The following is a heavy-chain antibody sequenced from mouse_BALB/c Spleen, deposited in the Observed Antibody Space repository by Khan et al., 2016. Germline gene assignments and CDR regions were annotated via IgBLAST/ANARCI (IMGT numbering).Heavy chain of an antibody. V-gene: IGHV1-7*01. Sequence: QVQLKQSGAELAKPGASVKMSCKASGYTFTSYWMHWVKQRPGQGLEWIGYINPSTGYTEYNQKFKDKATLTADKSSSTAYMQLRSLTTEDSAVYYCARWACYGNYLFAYWGQGTLVTVSA. J-gene: IGHJ3*01. CDR3: ARWACYGNYLFAY. CDR1: GYTFTSYW. D-gene: IGHD2-10*01. CDR2: INPSTGYT.